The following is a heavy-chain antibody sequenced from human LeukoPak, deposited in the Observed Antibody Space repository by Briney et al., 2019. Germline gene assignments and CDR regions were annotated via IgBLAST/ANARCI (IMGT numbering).Heavy chain of an antibody. D-gene: IGHD3-10*02. J-gene: IGHJ3*01. CDR2: ISGGGAKT. CDR3: ARCSASYDNDALDV. V-gene: IGHV3-23*01. CDR1: GFTFDSYA. Sequence: GGSLRLSCAASGFTFDSYAMNWVRQAPGKGLEWVSFISGGGAKTRYADSVKGQFTISRDNSKNTLYLQMNILRPEDTAIYYCARCSASYDNDALDVWGQGTMVSVSS.